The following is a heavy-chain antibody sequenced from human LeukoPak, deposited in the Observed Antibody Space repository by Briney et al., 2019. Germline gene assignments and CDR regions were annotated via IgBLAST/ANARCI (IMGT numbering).Heavy chain of an antibody. CDR1: GGSISPYY. D-gene: IGHD3-10*01. CDR3: ARLLAGEYDPFDI. CDR2: IFYSGGT. J-gene: IGHJ3*02. Sequence: KPSETLSLTCTVSGGSISPYYWSWIRQPPRTGLEWIGNIFYSGGTNYNPSLQSRVSISVDTSKNQFSLNLNSVTAADTAVYYCARLLAGEYDPFDIWGQGTMVTVSS. V-gene: IGHV4-59*08.